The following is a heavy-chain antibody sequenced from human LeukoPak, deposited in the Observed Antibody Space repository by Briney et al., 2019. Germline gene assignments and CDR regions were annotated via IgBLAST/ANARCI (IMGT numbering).Heavy chain of an antibody. V-gene: IGHV3-48*03. J-gene: IGHJ4*02. Sequence: GGSLRLSCAASGFTFSSYEMNWVRQAPGKGLEWVSYISSSGSTIHYADAVKGRFTISRDNAKNSLYLQMNSLRAEDTAVYYCARDVGATTGPYGYWGQGTLVTVSS. CDR3: ARDVGATTGPYGY. D-gene: IGHD1-26*01. CDR2: ISSSGSTI. CDR1: GFTFSSYE.